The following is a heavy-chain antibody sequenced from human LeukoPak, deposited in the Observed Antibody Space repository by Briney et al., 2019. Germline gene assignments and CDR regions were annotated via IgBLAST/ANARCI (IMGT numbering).Heavy chain of an antibody. CDR1: GGSLSGYC. Sequence: KTSETLSLTCVVYGGSLSGYCWSWIRQPPGKGLEWIGSIYYRGSTYHNPALKSRVTISVDTSKNQFSLKLSSVTAADTAVYYCARQGYYGSGYIDYWGQGTLVTVSS. CDR2: IYYRGST. D-gene: IGHD3-10*01. CDR3: ARQGYYGSGYIDY. V-gene: IGHV4-39*01. J-gene: IGHJ4*02.